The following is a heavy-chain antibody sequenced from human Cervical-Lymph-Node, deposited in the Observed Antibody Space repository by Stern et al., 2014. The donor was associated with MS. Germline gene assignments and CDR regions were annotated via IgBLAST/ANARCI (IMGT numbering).Heavy chain of an antibody. J-gene: IGHJ6*02. CDR1: GGTFSSYP. CDR3: ASPVTLTVGAMDV. V-gene: IGHV1-69*01. D-gene: IGHD4/OR15-4a*01. CDR2: IIPIFGVA. Sequence: VQLVESGAEVKKPGSSVKVSCKASGGTFSSYPINWVRQAPGQGLEWMGWIIPIFGVANYAQKFQGRVTITADESTTTAYMELISLRSEDTAVYYCASPVTLTVGAMDVWGQGTTVTVSS.